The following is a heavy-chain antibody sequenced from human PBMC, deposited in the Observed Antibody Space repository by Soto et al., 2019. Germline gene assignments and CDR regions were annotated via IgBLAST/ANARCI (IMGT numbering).Heavy chain of an antibody. J-gene: IGHJ4*02. Sequence: EVQLLESGGGLVQPGGSLRVSCAASGFTCRNFVMSWVRQAPGKGLEWVSAIRGSGGETFYADSVKGRFTISRDNSRNTLDLQMNSLRDEDTALYFWAQARGWGVVSPSHDYWGRGTLVTVSS. D-gene: IGHD2-21*01. CDR2: IRGSGGET. CDR1: GFTCRNFV. V-gene: IGHV3-23*01. CDR3: AQARGWGVVSPSHDY.